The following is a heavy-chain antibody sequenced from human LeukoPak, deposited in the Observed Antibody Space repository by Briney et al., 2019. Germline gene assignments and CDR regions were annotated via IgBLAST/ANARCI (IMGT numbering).Heavy chain of an antibody. V-gene: IGHV3-7*01. CDR3: ARGPRASGYYDSSGYFVYFDY. D-gene: IGHD3-22*01. CDR2: MRRDGNEI. CDR1: GFTFSTYW. Sequence: QPGGSLRLSCSASGFTFSTYWMSWVRQAPGKGLEWVANMRRDGNEIYYLDSVRGRFTISRDNAKNSLYLQMNSLRAEDTAVYYCARGPRASGYYDSSGYFVYFDYWGQGTLVTVSS. J-gene: IGHJ4*02.